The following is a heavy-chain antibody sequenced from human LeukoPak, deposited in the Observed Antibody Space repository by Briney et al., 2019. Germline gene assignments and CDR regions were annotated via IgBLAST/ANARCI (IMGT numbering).Heavy chain of an antibody. V-gene: IGHV3-48*02. Sequence: GGSLRLSCAASGFTFSGYSMNWVRQAPGKGLEWVSYISSSSSTIYYADSVKGRFTISRDNAKNSLYLQMNSLRDEDTAVYYCARGAGHYDFFPRCDYWGQGTLVTVSS. CDR3: ARGAGHYDFFPRCDY. D-gene: IGHD3-3*01. CDR2: ISSSSSTI. CDR1: GFTFSGYS. J-gene: IGHJ4*02.